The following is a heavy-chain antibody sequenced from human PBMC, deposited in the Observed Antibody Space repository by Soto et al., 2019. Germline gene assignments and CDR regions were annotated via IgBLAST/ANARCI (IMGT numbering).Heavy chain of an antibody. CDR1: GFTFNSYS. Sequence: VQLVQSGGGLVKPGGSLRLSCAASGFTFNSYSMNWVRQAPGKGLEWVSCISSSSTDIYYADSVKGRFTISRDNAKNSLYLQMNSLRGEDMAVYYCARAEIVALGIPRFYYYGMDVWGQGTTVTVSS. J-gene: IGHJ6*02. CDR2: ISSSSTDI. CDR3: ARAEIVALGIPRFYYYGMDV. D-gene: IGHD2-21*01. V-gene: IGHV3-21*01.